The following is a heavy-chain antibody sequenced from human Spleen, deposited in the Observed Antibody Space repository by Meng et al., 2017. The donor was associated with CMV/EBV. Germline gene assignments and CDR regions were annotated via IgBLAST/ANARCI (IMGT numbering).Heavy chain of an antibody. CDR3: ARERDFWSGYPLFDY. CDR1: GYTFTGYY. Sequence: SGYTFTGYYMHWVRQAPGQGLEWMGWINPNSGGTNYAQKFQGRVTMTRDTSISTAYMELSRLRSDDTAVYYCARERDFWSGYPLFDYWGQGTLVTVSS. V-gene: IGHV1-2*02. D-gene: IGHD3-3*01. J-gene: IGHJ4*02. CDR2: INPNSGGT.